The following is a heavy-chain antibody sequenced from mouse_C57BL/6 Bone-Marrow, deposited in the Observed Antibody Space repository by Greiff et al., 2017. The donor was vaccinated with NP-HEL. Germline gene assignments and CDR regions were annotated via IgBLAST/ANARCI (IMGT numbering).Heavy chain of an antibody. CDR1: GFSLTRYG. CDR3: ATNYGSSYPFAY. Sequence: VQRVESGPGLVAPSQSLSITCTVSGFSLTRYGVDWVRQSPGKGLEWLGVIWGVGSTNYNSALKSRLSISKDNSKSQVFLKMNSLQTDDTAMYYCATNYGSSYPFAYWGQGTLVTVSA. CDR2: IWGVGST. J-gene: IGHJ3*01. D-gene: IGHD1-1*01. V-gene: IGHV2-6*01.